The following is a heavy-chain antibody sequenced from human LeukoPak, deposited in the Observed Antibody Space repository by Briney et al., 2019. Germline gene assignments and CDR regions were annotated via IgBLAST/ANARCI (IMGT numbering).Heavy chain of an antibody. CDR3: ARDYGGSYYATRGDY. CDR2: ISSSSYI. CDR1: GFTFSSYS. D-gene: IGHD1-26*01. Sequence: GGSLRFSCAASGFTFSSYSMNWVRQAPGKGLEWVSSISSSSYIYYADSVKGRFTISRDNAKNSLYLQMNSLRAEDTAVYYCARDYGGSYYATRGDYWGQGTLVTVSS. V-gene: IGHV3-21*01. J-gene: IGHJ4*02.